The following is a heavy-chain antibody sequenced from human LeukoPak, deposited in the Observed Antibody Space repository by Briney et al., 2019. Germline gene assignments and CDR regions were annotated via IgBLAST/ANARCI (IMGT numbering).Heavy chain of an antibody. Sequence: GGSLRLSCAASGFTVSNNYMSWVRQAPGKGLEWASVIYSGDNTYYVESVKGRFTISRDNSKNTLFLQMNRLRAEDTAVYYCAGRRVLDAYYWGQGTLVTVSS. V-gene: IGHV3-66*02. CDR2: IYSGDNT. CDR1: GFTVSNNY. D-gene: IGHD3-16*01. J-gene: IGHJ4*02. CDR3: AGRRVLDAYY.